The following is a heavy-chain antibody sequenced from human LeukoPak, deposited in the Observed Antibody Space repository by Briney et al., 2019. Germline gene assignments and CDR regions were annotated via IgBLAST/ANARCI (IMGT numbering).Heavy chain of an antibody. J-gene: IGHJ4*02. CDR1: GFTFSTNY. V-gene: IGHV3-74*01. D-gene: IGHD2-8*01. CDR3: TREAYGASCDY. CDR2: INSDGSST. Sequence: GGSLRLSCAASGFTFSTNYMNWVRQAPGKGLVWVSRINSDGSSTSYADSVKGRFTISRDNAKNTLYLQMSSLRAEDTAVYYCTREAYGASCDYWGQGILVTVSS.